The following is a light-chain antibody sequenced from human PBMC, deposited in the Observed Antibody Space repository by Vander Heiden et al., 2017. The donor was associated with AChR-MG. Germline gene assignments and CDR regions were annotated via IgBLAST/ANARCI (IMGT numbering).Light chain of an antibody. CDR3: SSYTSSSTLEFV. CDR2: YVS. J-gene: IGLJ2*01. Sequence: QSALTQPASVSGSPGQSITISCTGTSSDVGGYNYVSWYQQHPGKAPKLMILYVSNRPSGVSTRFSCANSGNTASLTTSGLQAEDEADYYCSSYTSSSTLEFVFGGGTKLTVL. CDR1: SSDVGGYNY. V-gene: IGLV2-14*01.